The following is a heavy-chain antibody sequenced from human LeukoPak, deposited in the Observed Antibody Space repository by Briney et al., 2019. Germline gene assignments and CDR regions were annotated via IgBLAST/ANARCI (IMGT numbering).Heavy chain of an antibody. Sequence: GGSLRLSCAASGFSFGGFWMHWVRQAPGKGLLWVSRIRSDGSSTSYADSVKGRFTISRDNARNTLYLQMNSLRAEDTAVYYCVSSYETYWGRGTLVTVSS. CDR3: VSSYETY. CDR1: GFSFGGFW. D-gene: IGHD3-22*01. J-gene: IGHJ4*02. V-gene: IGHV3-74*01. CDR2: IRSDGSST.